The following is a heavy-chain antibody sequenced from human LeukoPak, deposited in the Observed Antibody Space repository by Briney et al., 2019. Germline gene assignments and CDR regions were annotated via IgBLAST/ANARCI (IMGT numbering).Heavy chain of an antibody. CDR3: ARAPMGITTSAFPDAFDF. CDR2: VSYSGGT. D-gene: IGHD1-1*01. CDR1: GDSVSGHY. V-gene: IGHV4-59*02. J-gene: IGHJ3*01. Sequence: SETLSPTCTVSGDSVSGHYWSWIRQTPGKGLEWIGYVSYSGGTNYNPSLKRRVSISLDTSKNQFSLKLSSPAAADPAVYYCARAPMGITTSAFPDAFDFWGQARMVTVSA.